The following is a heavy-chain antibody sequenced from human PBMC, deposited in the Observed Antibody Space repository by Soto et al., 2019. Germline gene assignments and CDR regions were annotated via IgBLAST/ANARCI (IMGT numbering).Heavy chain of an antibody. CDR2: INAGNGNT. D-gene: IGHD4-17*01. J-gene: IGHJ3*02. V-gene: IGHV1-3*01. Sequence: GASVKVSCKASGYTFTSYAMHLLLHAPVQRLEWMGWINAGNGNTKYSQKFQGRVTITRDTSASTAYMELSSLRSEDTAVYYCARPHDYGDYEDAFDIWGQGTMVTVSS. CDR3: ARPHDYGDYEDAFDI. CDR1: GYTFTSYA.